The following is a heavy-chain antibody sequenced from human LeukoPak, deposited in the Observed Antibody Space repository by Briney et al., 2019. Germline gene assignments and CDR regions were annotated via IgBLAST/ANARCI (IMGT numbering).Heavy chain of an antibody. V-gene: IGHV4-39*07. CDR2: IYDSGTT. J-gene: IGHJ5*02. Sequence: SETLSLTCTIPGGSISSSSYFWNWIRQPPGKGLEWIGSIYDSGTTYYNESLRSRVTISVDMSNDQFSLKLTSVTAADTAMYYCARGATDSWFDPWGQGTLVTVSS. CDR3: ARGATDSWFDP. CDR1: GGSISSSSYF.